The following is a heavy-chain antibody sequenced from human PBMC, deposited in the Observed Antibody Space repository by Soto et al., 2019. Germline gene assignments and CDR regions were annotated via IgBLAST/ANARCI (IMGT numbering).Heavy chain of an antibody. Sequence: GGSLRLSCAASGFTFSSHSINWVRQAPGKGLEWVSYISGSGATKYYADSVKGRFTISRDNARNSLYLQMSSLSDEDTAVYYCARAIRGFSYVVDYWGQGALVTVSS. J-gene: IGHJ4*02. CDR1: GFTFSSHS. D-gene: IGHD5-18*01. V-gene: IGHV3-48*02. CDR2: ISGSGATK. CDR3: ARAIRGFSYVVDY.